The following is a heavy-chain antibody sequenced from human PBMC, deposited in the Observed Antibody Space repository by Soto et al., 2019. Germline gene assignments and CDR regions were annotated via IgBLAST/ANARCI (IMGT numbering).Heavy chain of an antibody. CDR1: GFTFRNYG. CDR2: IGLGSSTK. V-gene: IGHV3-48*01. D-gene: IGHD3-22*01. Sequence: GGSLRLSCAASGFTFRNYGMNWVRQAPGKGLEWVSYIGLGSSTKYYADSVEGRSTISRDNAKNSLYLQMNSLRAEDTAVYYCARDQLYYNDISGRPLNAFDVWGQGTMVTVSS. CDR3: ARDQLYYNDISGRPLNAFDV. J-gene: IGHJ3*01.